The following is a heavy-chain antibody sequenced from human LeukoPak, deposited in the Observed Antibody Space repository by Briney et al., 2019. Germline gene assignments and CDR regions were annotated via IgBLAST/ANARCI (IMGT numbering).Heavy chain of an antibody. D-gene: IGHD6-6*01. CDR1: GYTFTSYY. CDR3: ARGPRGYSSSSRDGYYYYYMDV. J-gene: IGHJ6*03. V-gene: IGHV1-46*01. CDR2: INPSGGST. Sequence: ASVKVSCKASGYTFTSYYMHWVRQAPGQGLEWMGMINPSGGSTSYAQKFRGRVTMTRDMSTSTVYMELSSLRSEDTAVYYCARGPRGYSSSSRDGYYYYYMDVWGKGTTVTISS.